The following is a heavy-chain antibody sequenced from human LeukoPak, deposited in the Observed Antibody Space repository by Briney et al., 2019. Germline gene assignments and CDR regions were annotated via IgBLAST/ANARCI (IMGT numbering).Heavy chain of an antibody. CDR2: ISSTSTYI. D-gene: IGHD5-18*01. J-gene: IGHJ4*02. CDR3: ARVHSFGSSFDY. V-gene: IGHV3-21*01. Sequence: GGSLRLYCAASGFAFSTYSMNWVRQAPGKGLEWVSSISSTSTYIHYADSLKGRLTISRDNAKNSLYLQMNSLRPEDTAVYYCARVHSFGSSFDYWGQGTLVTVSS. CDR1: GFAFSTYS.